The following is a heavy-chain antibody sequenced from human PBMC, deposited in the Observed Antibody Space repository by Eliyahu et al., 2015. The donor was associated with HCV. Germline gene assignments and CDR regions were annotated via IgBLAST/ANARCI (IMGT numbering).Heavy chain of an antibody. J-gene: IGHJ3*02. CDR3: AREDITGTLQDAFDI. V-gene: IGHV1-46*01. CDR1: XYTFTSYY. Sequence: VQLVQSGAEVKKPGASVXVSCXASXYTFTSYYMHWVRQAPGQGLEWMGIINPSGGSTSYAQKFQGRVTMTRDTSTSTVYMELSSLRSEDTAVYYCAREDITGTLQDAFDIWGQGTMVTVSS. CDR2: INPSGGST. D-gene: IGHD1/OR15-1a*01.